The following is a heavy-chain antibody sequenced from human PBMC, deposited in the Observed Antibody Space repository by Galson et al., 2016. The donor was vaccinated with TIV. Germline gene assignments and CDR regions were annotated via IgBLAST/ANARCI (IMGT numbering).Heavy chain of an antibody. CDR3: ARPPYCGGDCYKYVL. CDR2: INAGNGNT. J-gene: IGHJ4*02. CDR1: GYTFTHYP. Sequence: SVKVSCKASGYTFTHYPMHWVRQAPGQRLERMGWINAGNGNTKLSQKIHGRVTLTTDTSASTAYMELTSLRSDDTAVYYCARPPYCGGDCYKYVLWGQGTLVTVSS. D-gene: IGHD2-21*01. V-gene: IGHV1-3*01.